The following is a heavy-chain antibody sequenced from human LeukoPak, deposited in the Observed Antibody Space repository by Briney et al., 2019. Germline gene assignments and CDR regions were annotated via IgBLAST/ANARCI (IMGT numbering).Heavy chain of an antibody. V-gene: IGHV4-4*02. Sequence: PSETLSLTCTVSGGSISSSNWWSWVRQPPGKGLEWIGEIYHSGSTHYNPSLKSRVTISVDTSKNQFSLKLSSVTAADTAVYYCARSGGVRGHYFDYWGQGTLVTVSS. CDR1: GGSISSSNW. D-gene: IGHD3-10*01. J-gene: IGHJ4*02. CDR2: IYHSGST. CDR3: ARSGGVRGHYFDY.